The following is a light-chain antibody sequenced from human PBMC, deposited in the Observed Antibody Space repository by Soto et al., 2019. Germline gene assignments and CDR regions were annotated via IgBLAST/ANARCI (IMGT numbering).Light chain of an antibody. CDR3: SSYTTSSTYV. CDR1: SSDVGGYNY. V-gene: IGLV2-14*03. Sequence: QSVRTQPASVSGSPGQSIAISCNGTSSDVGGYNYVSWYQQHPGKAPNLMIYDVSNRPSGVSNRFSGSKSGNTASLTISGLQAEDEADYYCSSYTTSSTYVFGTGTKVTVL. J-gene: IGLJ1*01. CDR2: DVS.